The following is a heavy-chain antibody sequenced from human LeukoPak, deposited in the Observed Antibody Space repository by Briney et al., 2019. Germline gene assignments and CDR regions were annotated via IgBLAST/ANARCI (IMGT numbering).Heavy chain of an antibody. CDR2: IYPSGST. V-gene: IGHV4-4*09. CDR1: GGSFNTYY. Sequence: SETLSLTCTVSGGSFNTYYWSWIRQPPGKGLEWIGNIYPSGSTNNNPSLKSRVTISADTPKKQVSLKLSSVTAADTALYFCARHGGGSYAIDYWGQGTLVTVSS. D-gene: IGHD1-26*01. CDR3: ARHGGGSYAIDY. J-gene: IGHJ4*02.